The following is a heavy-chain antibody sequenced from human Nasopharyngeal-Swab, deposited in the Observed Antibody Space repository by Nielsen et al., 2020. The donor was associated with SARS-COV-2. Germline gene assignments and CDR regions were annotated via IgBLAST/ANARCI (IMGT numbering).Heavy chain of an antibody. J-gene: IGHJ6*02. D-gene: IGHD6-19*01. CDR2: INAGNGNT. CDR3: ARVEAGYSSGGPYYYYGMDV. CDR1: GYTFTSYA. Sequence: ASVKVSWKASGYTFTSYAMHWVRQAPGQRLEWMGWINAGNGNTKYSQKFQGRVTITRDTSASTAYMELSSLRSEDTAVYYCARVEAGYSSGGPYYYYGMDVWGQGTTVTVSS. V-gene: IGHV1-3*01.